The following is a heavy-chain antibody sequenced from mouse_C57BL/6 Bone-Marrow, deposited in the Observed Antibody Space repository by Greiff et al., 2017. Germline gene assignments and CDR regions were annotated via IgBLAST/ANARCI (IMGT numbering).Heavy chain of an antibody. D-gene: IGHD1-1*01. J-gene: IGHJ3*01. CDR1: GYSFTDYN. CDR2: INPNYGTT. CDR3: ARSHYYYGSAWFAY. Sequence: VQLQQSGPELVKPGASVKISCKASGYSFTDYNLNWVKQSNGKSLEWIGVINPNYGTTSYNQKFKGKATFTVDQSSSTAYMQLNSLTSEDSAVYYCARSHYYYGSAWFAYWGQGTLVTVSA. V-gene: IGHV1-39*01.